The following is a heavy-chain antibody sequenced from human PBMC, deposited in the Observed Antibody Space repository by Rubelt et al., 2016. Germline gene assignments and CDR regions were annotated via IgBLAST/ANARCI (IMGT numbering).Heavy chain of an antibody. V-gene: IGHV4-31*02. CDR3: ARVENGYIAADHYYMDV. D-gene: IGHD6-13*01. J-gene: IGHJ6*03. Sequence: SGSTYYNPSLKSRVTISVDTSKNQFSLKLSSVTAADTAVYYCARVENGYIAADHYYMDVWGKGTTVTVSS. CDR2: SGST.